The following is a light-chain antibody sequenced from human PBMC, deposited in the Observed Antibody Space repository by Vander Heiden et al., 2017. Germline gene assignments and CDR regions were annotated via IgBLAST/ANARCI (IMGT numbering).Light chain of an antibody. CDR3: QSADSSGADVV. J-gene: IGLJ2*01. CDR1: ALPKQY. V-gene: IGLV3-25*03. Sequence: SYELTQPPSVSVSPGQTARITCSGDALPKQYAFWYQQKPSQAPVLVMYKDSERSSGIPDRFSGSSSGTTVTLTISGVQAEDEADYYCQSADSSGADVVFGGGTKLTVL. CDR2: KDS.